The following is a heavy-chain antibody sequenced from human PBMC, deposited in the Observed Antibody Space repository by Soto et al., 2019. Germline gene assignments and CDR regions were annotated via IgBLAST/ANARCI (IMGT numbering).Heavy chain of an antibody. D-gene: IGHD2-2*02. CDR1: GFTFSSYA. CDR2: ISSNGGST. CDR3: ARDAFDVVPAAIMVVTGNEWYYYMDV. Sequence: EVQLVESGGGLVQPGGSLRLSCAASGFTFSSYAMHWVRQAPGKGLEYVSAISSNGGSTYYANSVKGRFTISRDNSKNTLYLQMGSLRAEDMAVYYCARDAFDVVPAAIMVVTGNEWYYYMDVWGKGTTVTVSS. J-gene: IGHJ6*03. V-gene: IGHV3-64*01.